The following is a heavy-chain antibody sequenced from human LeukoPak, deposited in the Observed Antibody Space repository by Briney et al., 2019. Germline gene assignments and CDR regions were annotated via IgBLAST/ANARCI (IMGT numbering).Heavy chain of an antibody. J-gene: IGHJ6*04. CDR1: GYTFTGYY. CDR3: ASLGSSNYVMDV. CDR2: INPNSGGT. V-gene: IGHV1-2*02. D-gene: IGHD6-6*01. Sequence: ASVKVSCKASGYTFTGYYMHWVRQAPGQGLEWMGWINPNSGGTNYAQKFQGRVTMTRATSTSTAYMELSRLRSDDTAVYYCASLGSSNYVMDVWGKGTTVTVSS.